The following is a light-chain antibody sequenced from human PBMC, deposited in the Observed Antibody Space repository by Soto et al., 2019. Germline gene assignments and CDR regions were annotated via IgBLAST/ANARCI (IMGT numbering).Light chain of an antibody. CDR3: QQSYTSPPWT. Sequence: DIQMTQSPSSLSASVGDRVTISCRAAQSISTYLNWYQQKPGTAPRLLIYSASSVQTGVPPRFSGSGGGRDFTLTISSLRPEDIATYFCQQSYTSPPWTFGQGTKGDI. J-gene: IGKJ1*01. CDR1: QSISTY. V-gene: IGKV1-39*01. CDR2: SAS.